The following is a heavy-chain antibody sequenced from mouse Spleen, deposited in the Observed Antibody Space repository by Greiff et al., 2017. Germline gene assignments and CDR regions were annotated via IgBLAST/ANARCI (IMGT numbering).Heavy chain of an antibody. V-gene: IGHV1-82*01. D-gene: IGHD2-1*01. Sequence: VQVVESGPELVKPGASVKISCKASGYAFSSSWMNWVKQRPGKGLEWIGRIYPGDGDTNYNGKFKGKATLTADKSSSTAYMQLSSLTSEDSAVYFCARNYGNRGYAMDYWGQGTSVTVSS. CDR2: IYPGDGDT. CDR3: ARNYGNRGYAMDY. J-gene: IGHJ4*01. CDR1: GYAFSSSW.